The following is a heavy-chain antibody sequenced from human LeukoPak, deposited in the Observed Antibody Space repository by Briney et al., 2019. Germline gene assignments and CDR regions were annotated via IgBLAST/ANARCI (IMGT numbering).Heavy chain of an antibody. V-gene: IGHV3-7*05. CDR2: IKPDGGDK. J-gene: IGHJ4*02. CDR3: ATDGIDY. Sequence: GGSLRLSCVASGFTFSSYWMSWVRQAPGKGLEWVANIKPDGGDKYYVDSMKGRFTISRDNAKNSVYLQMNSLRAEDTAVYYCATDGIDYWGQGTLVTVSS. CDR1: GFTFSSYW.